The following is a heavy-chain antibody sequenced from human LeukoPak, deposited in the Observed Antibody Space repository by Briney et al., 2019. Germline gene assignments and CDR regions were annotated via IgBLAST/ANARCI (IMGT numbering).Heavy chain of an antibody. CDR2: IYYSGST. J-gene: IGHJ4*02. D-gene: IGHD5-24*01. CDR3: ARRRDGYNRAYYFDY. Sequence: PSETLSLTCTVSGGSISSYYWSWIRQPPGKGLEWIGYIYYSGSTNYNPSLKSRVTISVDTSKNQFSLKLSSVTAADTAVYYCARRRDGYNRAYYFDYWGQGTLVTVSS. CDR1: GGSISSYY. V-gene: IGHV4-59*08.